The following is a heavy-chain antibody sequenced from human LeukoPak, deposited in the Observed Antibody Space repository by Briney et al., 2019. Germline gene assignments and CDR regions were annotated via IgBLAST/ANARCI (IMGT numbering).Heavy chain of an antibody. CDR1: GFTVSSNY. CDR3: ARHHNWNDGPTPLFDY. Sequence: GGSLRLSCAASGFTVSSNYMSWVRQAPGKGLEWVSVIYSGGSTYYADSVKGRFTISRDNSKNTLYLQMNSLRAEDTAVYYCARHHNWNDGPTPLFDYWGQGTLVTVSS. V-gene: IGHV3-53*01. CDR2: IYSGGST. D-gene: IGHD1-20*01. J-gene: IGHJ4*02.